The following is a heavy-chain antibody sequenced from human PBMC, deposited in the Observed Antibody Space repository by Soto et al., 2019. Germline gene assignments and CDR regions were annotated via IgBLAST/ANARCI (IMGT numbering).Heavy chain of an antibody. CDR1: GGSISSYY. J-gene: IGHJ5*02. Sequence: SETLSLTCTVSGGSISSYYWSWIRQPPGKGLEWIGYIYYSGSTNYNPSLKSRVTISVDTSKNQFSLKLSSVTAADTAVYYCATYSSGWYEGWFDPWGQGTLVTVSS. D-gene: IGHD6-19*01. CDR3: ATYSSGWYEGWFDP. CDR2: IYYSGST. V-gene: IGHV4-59*01.